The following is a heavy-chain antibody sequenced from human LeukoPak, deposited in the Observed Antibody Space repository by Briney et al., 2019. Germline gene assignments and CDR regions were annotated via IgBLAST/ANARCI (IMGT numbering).Heavy chain of an antibody. CDR2: ISYDGSNK. CDR1: GFTFSSYG. V-gene: IGHV3-30*18. Sequence: PGGSLRLSCAASGFTFSSYGMHWVRQAPGKGLEWVAVISYDGSNKYYADSVKGRFTISRDNSKNTLYLQMNSLRAEDTAVYYCANLRIVVVPAAQVDDAFDIWGQGTMVTVSS. D-gene: IGHD2-2*01. J-gene: IGHJ3*02. CDR3: ANLRIVVVPAAQVDDAFDI.